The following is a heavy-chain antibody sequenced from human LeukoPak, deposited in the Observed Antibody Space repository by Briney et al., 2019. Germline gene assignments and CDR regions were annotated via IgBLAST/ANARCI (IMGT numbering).Heavy chain of an antibody. CDR2: INNDGSST. J-gene: IGHJ4*02. Sequence: GGSLRLSYAASGFTLSSNWRHWVRQAPGKGLVWVSRINNDGSSTSYADSVKGRFTISRDNAKDTLFLQMNSLRAEDTAVYYCVKYSSGWNWGQGTLVTVSS. CDR3: VKYSSGWN. CDR1: GFTLSSNW. D-gene: IGHD6-19*01. V-gene: IGHV3-74*01.